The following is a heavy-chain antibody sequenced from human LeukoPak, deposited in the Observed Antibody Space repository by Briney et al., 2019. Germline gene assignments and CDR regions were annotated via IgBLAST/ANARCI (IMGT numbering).Heavy chain of an antibody. CDR3: NRWHISGVSYSNV. V-gene: IGHV3-49*04. D-gene: IGHD2-15*01. CDR1: GFTFDDYS. CDR2: IRRQDGTT. J-gene: IGHJ4*02. Sequence: GGSLRLSCTASGFTFDDYSMNWVRQAPGKGLEWVGFIRRQDGTTEYAASVRGRFSISRDESKRFAYLQMNSLKTEDSAVYHCNRWHISGVSYSNVWGEGTLVTVS.